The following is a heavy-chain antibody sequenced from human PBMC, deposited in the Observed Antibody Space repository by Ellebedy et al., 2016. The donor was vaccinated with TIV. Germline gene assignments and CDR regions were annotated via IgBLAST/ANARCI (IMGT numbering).Heavy chain of an antibody. CDR1: GYNFSNYG. J-gene: IGHJ6*02. CDR2: TSVYHANT. V-gene: IGHV1-18*01. CDR3: ARDTYYYDGGRYNAPYGMDV. Sequence: ASVKVSXXTSGYNFSNYGISWVRQAPGQGLEWMGWTSVYHANTNFAQKLQGRVTMTTDTFTSTAYMELRSLRSDDTAVYYCARDTYYYDGGRYNAPYGMDVWGQGTTVTVSS. D-gene: IGHD3-22*01.